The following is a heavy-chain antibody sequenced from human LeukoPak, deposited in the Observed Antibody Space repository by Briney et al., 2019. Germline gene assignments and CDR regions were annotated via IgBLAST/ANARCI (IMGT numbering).Heavy chain of an antibody. J-gene: IGHJ4*02. Sequence: GGSLRLSCAASGFTFDDYAMHWVRQAPGKGLEWVSGISRNSGSIGYADSVRGRFTISRDNAKNSLYLQMNSLRAEDTALYYCAKGYQLLSSPLDYWGQGTLVTVSS. CDR1: GFTFDDYA. CDR2: ISRNSGSI. CDR3: AKGYQLLSSPLDY. D-gene: IGHD2-2*01. V-gene: IGHV3-9*01.